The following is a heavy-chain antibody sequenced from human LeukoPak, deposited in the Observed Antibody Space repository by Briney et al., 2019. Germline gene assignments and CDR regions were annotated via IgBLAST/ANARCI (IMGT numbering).Heavy chain of an antibody. J-gene: IGHJ4*02. D-gene: IGHD6-19*01. CDR3: AKPAISSRGWYYDY. V-gene: IGHV3-23*01. Sequence: GGSLRLSCAASGFTFSSYGMSGVRQAPGKGLEWVSAINDSGGSTYYADSVKGRFTISRDNSKNTLYLQMNSLRAEDTAVYYCAKPAISSRGWYYDYWGQGTLVTVSS. CDR1: GFTFSSYG. CDR2: INDSGGST.